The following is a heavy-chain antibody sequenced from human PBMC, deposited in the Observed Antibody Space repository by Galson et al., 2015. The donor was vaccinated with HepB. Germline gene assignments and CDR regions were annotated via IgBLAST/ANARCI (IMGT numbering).Heavy chain of an antibody. D-gene: IGHD6-19*01. Sequence: SLRLSCAASGFTFSSYAMSWVRQAPGKGLEWVSAISGSGGSTYYADSVKGRFTISRDNSKNTLYLQMNSLRAEDTAVYYCAKTMQWLVSVNIDYWGQGALVTVSS. CDR3: AKTMQWLVSVNIDY. CDR1: GFTFSSYA. CDR2: ISGSGGST. J-gene: IGHJ4*02. V-gene: IGHV3-23*01.